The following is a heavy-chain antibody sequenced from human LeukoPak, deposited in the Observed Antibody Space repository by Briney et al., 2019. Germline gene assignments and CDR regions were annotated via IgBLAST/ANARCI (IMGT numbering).Heavy chain of an antibody. CDR2: IGTSSSII. CDR3: ARHDYAGNSGDY. D-gene: IGHD4-23*01. CDR1: GFTFSSYS. J-gene: IGHJ4*02. Sequence: GGSLRLSCAASGFTFSSYSMTWVRQTPGKGLEWVSYIGTSSSIIYYADSVKGRFTISRDNAKNSLYLQMNSLRDEDTAVYYCARHDYAGNSGDYWGQGTLVTVSS. V-gene: IGHV3-48*02.